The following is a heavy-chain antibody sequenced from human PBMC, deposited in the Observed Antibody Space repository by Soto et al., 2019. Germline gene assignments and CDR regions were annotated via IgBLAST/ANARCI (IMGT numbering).Heavy chain of an antibody. CDR3: ARHYYYGSGSYLDY. V-gene: IGHV4-39*01. Sequence: PSETLSLTCTVSGGSISSSSYYWGWIRQPPGKGLEWIGTIYYSGSTYYNPPLKSRVTISVNTSKNQISLKLSSVTAADTAVYYCARHYYYGSGSYLDYWGQGALVTVSS. D-gene: IGHD3-10*01. CDR2: IYYSGST. J-gene: IGHJ4*02. CDR1: GGSISSSSYY.